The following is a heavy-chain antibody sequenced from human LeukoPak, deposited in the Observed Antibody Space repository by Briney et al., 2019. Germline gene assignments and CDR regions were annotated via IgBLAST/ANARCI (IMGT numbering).Heavy chain of an antibody. CDR2: IYSGGST. Sequence: GGSLRLSCAASGFTVSSNYMSWVRQAPGKGLEWVSVIYSGGSTYYADSVKGRFTISRDNSKNTLYLQMNSLRAEDTAVYYCASSSGWEYWYFDLWGRGPLVTVSS. CDR1: GFTVSSNY. D-gene: IGHD6-19*01. V-gene: IGHV3-53*01. CDR3: ASSSGWEYWYFDL. J-gene: IGHJ2*01.